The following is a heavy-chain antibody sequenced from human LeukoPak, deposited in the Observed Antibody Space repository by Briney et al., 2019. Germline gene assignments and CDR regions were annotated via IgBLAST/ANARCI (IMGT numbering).Heavy chain of an antibody. CDR2: IRSSGDTI. CDR3: GRGGSCIGGSCYEFNAFDI. D-gene: IGHD2-15*01. J-gene: IGHJ3*02. Sequence: PGRSLRLSCAASGFTFSNYEMNWVRQATGKGPEWVSYIRSSGDTIYYADSVKGRFTISRDNAKNSLYLQMNSLRAEDTAVYYCGRGGSCIGGSCYEFNAFDIWGQGTMVTVSS. V-gene: IGHV3-48*03. CDR1: GFTFSNYE.